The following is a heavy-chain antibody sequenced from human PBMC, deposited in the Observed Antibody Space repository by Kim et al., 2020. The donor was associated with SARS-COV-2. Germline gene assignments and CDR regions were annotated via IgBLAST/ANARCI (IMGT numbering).Heavy chain of an antibody. J-gene: IGHJ4*02. Sequence: NYTPPIKSRVTISVDTAKNQFSLKLSSVTAADTAVYYCARGARGLGAFDYWGQGTLVTVSS. V-gene: IGHV4-34*01. CDR3: ARGARGLGAFDY. D-gene: IGHD1-26*01.